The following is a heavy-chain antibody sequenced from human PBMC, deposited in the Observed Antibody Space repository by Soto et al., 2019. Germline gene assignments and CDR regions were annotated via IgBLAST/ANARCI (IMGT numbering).Heavy chain of an antibody. Sequence: GASVKVSCKASGYTFASYGISWVRQAPGQGLEWMGWISAYNGHTNYPQKLQGRVTMTTDTSTSTAYMELRTLRSDDTAVYYCARDLNAYCSSTSCSGYFQHWGQGTLVTVSS. CDR1: GYTFASYG. J-gene: IGHJ1*01. CDR2: ISAYNGHT. CDR3: ARDLNAYCSSTSCSGYFQH. V-gene: IGHV1-18*01. D-gene: IGHD2-2*01.